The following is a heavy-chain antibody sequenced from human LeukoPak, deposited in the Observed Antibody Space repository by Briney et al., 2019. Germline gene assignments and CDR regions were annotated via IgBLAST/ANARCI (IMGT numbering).Heavy chain of an antibody. J-gene: IGHJ5*02. D-gene: IGHD3-3*01. CDR2: IYYSGST. V-gene: IGHV4-30-4*08. Sequence: SETLSLTCTVSGGSISSGDYYWSWIRQPPGKGLEWIGYIYYSGSTYYNPSLKSRVTISVDTSKNQFSLKLSSVAAADTAVYYCARFAIFGVVIHNWFDPWGQGTLVTVSS. CDR3: ARFAIFGVVIHNWFDP. CDR1: GGSISSGDYY.